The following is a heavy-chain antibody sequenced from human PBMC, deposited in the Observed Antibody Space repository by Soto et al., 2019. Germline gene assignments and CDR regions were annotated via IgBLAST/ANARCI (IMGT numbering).Heavy chain of an antibody. V-gene: IGHV1-18*01. Sequence: QVQLVQSGAEVKKPGASVKVSCKASGYTFRTDGISWVRQAPGQGLEWMGWISGYNGNTKYAQNFQGRVTMSTDTSQSKGFMELRSLNSDDTGVYYCAGDWGQTVVDSWGQGTLVTVSS. D-gene: IGHD3-16*01. CDR3: AGDWGQTVVDS. CDR2: ISGYNGNT. J-gene: IGHJ5*01. CDR1: GYTFRTDG.